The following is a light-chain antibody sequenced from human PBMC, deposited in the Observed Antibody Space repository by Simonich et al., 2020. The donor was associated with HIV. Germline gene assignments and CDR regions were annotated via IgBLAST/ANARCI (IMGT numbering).Light chain of an antibody. J-gene: IGKJ1*01. CDR3: QQYYTYPRT. CDR2: AAS. V-gene: IGKV1-8*01. Sequence: AIRMTQSPSSLSASTGDRVTTTCRASQGISSYLAWYQQKPGKAPNLLIYAASTLQSGVPSRFSGSGSGTDFTLTISCLQSEDFATYYCQQYYTYPRTFGQGTKVEIK. CDR1: QGISSY.